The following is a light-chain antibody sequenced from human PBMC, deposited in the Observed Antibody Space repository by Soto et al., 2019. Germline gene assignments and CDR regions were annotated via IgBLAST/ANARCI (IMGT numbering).Light chain of an antibody. V-gene: IGKV4-1*01. CDR1: QSVFFSPNNRNC. Sequence: DIVMTQSPDSLAVSLGERATINCKSSQSVFFSPNNRNCLAWYQQKPGQPPKLLIYWASSRESGVPDRFSGSGSGTDFTLTISSLQAEDVAVYYCQQYFSSLALTLGGGTKVEIK. J-gene: IGKJ4*01. CDR3: QQYFSSLALT. CDR2: WAS.